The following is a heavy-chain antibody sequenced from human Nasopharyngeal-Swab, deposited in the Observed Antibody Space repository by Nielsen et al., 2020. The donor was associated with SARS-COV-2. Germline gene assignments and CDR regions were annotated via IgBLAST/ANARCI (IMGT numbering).Heavy chain of an antibody. J-gene: IGHJ4*02. CDR1: GFTVSSNY. CDR2: IYSGGST. V-gene: IGHV3-66*01. Sequence: GESLKISCAASGFTVSSNYMSWVRQAPGKGLEWVSVIYSGGSTYYADSVKGRFTITRENYKNTLYLQMNSLRAEDTAVYYCASLTYGFNSGFDFDYWGQGTLVTVSS. D-gene: IGHD4-23*01. CDR3: ASLTYGFNSGFDFDY.